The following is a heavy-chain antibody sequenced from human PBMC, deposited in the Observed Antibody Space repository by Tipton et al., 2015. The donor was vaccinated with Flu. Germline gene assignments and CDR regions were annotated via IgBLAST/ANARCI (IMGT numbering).Heavy chain of an antibody. Sequence: LTCTISGGSIRNGGYYWSWIRQHPGKGLEWIGYIYYSGTTYYNPSLKSRVTISIDASENQFSLDLISVTAADTAVYFCARVLPAAILESWGQGTLAIVSS. CDR1: GGSIRNGGYY. J-gene: IGHJ4*02. D-gene: IGHD2-2*01. CDR2: IYYSGTT. V-gene: IGHV4-31*03. CDR3: ARVLPAAILES.